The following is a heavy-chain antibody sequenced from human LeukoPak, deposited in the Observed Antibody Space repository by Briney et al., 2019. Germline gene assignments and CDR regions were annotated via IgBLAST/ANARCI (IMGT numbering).Heavy chain of an antibody. CDR1: GFPFNEYS. Sequence: PGGSLRLSCAASGFPFNEYSMNWVRQAPGKGLEWISYIGISSGNTKYADSVKGRFTISGDNAKKSLYLQMNSLRAEDTAVYYCARGRYSSSWYADYWGQGTLVTVSS. J-gene: IGHJ4*02. V-gene: IGHV3-11*06. CDR2: IGISSGNT. D-gene: IGHD6-13*01. CDR3: ARGRYSSSWYADY.